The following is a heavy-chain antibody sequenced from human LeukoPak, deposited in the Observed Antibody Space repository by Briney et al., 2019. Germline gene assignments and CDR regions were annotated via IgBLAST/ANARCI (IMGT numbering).Heavy chain of an antibody. CDR1: GFTFSSYS. CDR2: ISSSSSTI. D-gene: IGHD6-13*01. V-gene: IGHV3-48*01. J-gene: IGHJ3*02. Sequence: PGGSLRLSCAASGFTFSSYSVNWVRQAPGKGLEWVSYISSSSSTIYYADSVKGRFTISRDNAKHSLYLQMNSLRAEDTAVYYCARGGGIAAAGTLPSIWGQGTMVTVSS. CDR3: ARGGGIAAAGTLPSI.